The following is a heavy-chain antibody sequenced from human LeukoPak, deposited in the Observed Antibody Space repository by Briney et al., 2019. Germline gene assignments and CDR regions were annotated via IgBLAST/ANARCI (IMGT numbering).Heavy chain of an antibody. CDR1: GFTFSHYA. J-gene: IGHJ3*01. Sequence: PGRSLRLSCAASGFTFSHYAIHWVRQAPGKGLEWVTLLSFDGSNSYYADSVKGRFTISRDNSKNTLYLQMNSLRAEDTAIFYCAKERVRCSTICYPDAFDVWGQGTMVTVSS. V-gene: IGHV3-30-3*02. CDR2: LSFDGSNS. CDR3: AKERVRCSTICYPDAFDV. D-gene: IGHD2-2*01.